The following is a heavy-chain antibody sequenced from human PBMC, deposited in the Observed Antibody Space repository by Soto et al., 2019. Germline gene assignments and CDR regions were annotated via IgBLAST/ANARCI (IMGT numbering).Heavy chain of an antibody. J-gene: IGHJ4*02. D-gene: IGHD3-16*01. CDR2: INPSGGST. CDR1: GYTFTDYY. V-gene: IGHV1-46*01. Sequence: QVQLVQSGAEVKKPGASMKISCKTSGYTFTDYYIHWVRQTPGQGLEWMGLINPSGGSTEYALRFQSRVTMTRDPSTRTVYMDLRSLRSEDKAVYYCATLGGSYDWGQGTLVTVSS. CDR3: ATLGGSYD.